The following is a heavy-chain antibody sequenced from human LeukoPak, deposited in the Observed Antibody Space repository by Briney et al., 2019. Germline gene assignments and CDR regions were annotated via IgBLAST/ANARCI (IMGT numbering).Heavy chain of an antibody. CDR3: ARENDRYGRIDY. Sequence: SETLSLTCIVSGGSINSYYWSWVRQPPGKGLEWIGYVSYSGSTDYNPSLKSRVTISIDTSKNQFSLRLSSVTAADTAVYYCARENDRYGRIDYWGQGTLVTVSS. J-gene: IGHJ4*02. CDR1: GGSINSYY. D-gene: IGHD5-18*01. CDR2: VSYSGST. V-gene: IGHV4-59*01.